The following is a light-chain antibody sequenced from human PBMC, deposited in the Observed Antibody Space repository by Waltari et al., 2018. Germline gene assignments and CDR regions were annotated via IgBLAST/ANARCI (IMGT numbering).Light chain of an antibody. CDR3: LQYSGYWT. CDR1: QTINNW. J-gene: IGKJ1*01. V-gene: IGKV1-5*03. Sequence: DIQMTQSPSTLSASVGDRVTITCRASQTINNWLAWYQQKPGKAPKLLMYKASTLQSGVPSRFSGSGSGTEFTLTISSLQPDDFATYYCLQYSGYWTFGQGTKVEIK. CDR2: KAS.